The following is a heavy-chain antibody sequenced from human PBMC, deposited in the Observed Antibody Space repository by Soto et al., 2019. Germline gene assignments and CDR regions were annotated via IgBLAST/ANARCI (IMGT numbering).Heavy chain of an antibody. D-gene: IGHD3-10*01. CDR2: IYYSGST. CDR1: GGSFSSYY. J-gene: IGHJ5*02. CDR3: ARHSYYYGSTYGCSLDP. V-gene: IGHV4-59*04. Sequence: PSETLSLTCTRSGGSFSSYYWTWLRQPPGKGLEWIGYIYYSGSTYYNPSLKSRVTISVDTSKNQFSLKLRSVTAADTAVYYCARHSYYYGSTYGCSLDPWGQGTLVTVSS.